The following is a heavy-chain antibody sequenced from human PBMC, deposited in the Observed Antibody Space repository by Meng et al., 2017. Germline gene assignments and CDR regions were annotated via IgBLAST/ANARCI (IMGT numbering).Heavy chain of an antibody. Sequence: SETLSLTCTVSGGSISSYYWSWIRQPPGKGLEWIGYIYYSGSTNYNPSLKSRVTISVDTSKNQFSLKLSSVTAADTAVYYCARVARWLQFPLGGYWYFDLWGRGTLVTVSS. CDR3: ARVARWLQFPLGGYWYFDL. J-gene: IGHJ2*01. CDR2: IYYSGST. CDR1: GGSISSYY. D-gene: IGHD5-24*01. V-gene: IGHV4-59*01.